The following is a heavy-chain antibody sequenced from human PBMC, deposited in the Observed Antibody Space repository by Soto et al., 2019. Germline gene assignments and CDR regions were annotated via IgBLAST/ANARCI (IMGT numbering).Heavy chain of an antibody. CDR2: INPNSGDT. V-gene: IGHV1-2*04. CDR3: ARGPSHGAFDI. J-gene: IGHJ3*02. CDR1: GYTFTDYY. Sequence: QVQLAQSGAEVKNPGASVKVSCKASGYTFTDYYIHWLRQAPAQGLEWMGWINPNSGDTKYAQKFQGWATMPRDTSISTTYMELSRLTSDDTALYYCARGPSHGAFDIWGQGTISTVSS.